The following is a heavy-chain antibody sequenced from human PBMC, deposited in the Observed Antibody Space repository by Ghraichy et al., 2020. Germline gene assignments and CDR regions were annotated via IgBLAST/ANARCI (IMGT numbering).Heavy chain of an antibody. D-gene: IGHD4-23*01. J-gene: IGHJ3*01. V-gene: IGHV3-7*03. Sequence: GGSLRLSCAASGFTFTNYWMTWVRQAPGKGLEWVANIKQDGSEKYYVASVKGRFTISRDNAKNSLYLQMNSLRAEDTAVYYCARGEASAGNAFDVWGQGTMVPVFS. CDR1: GFTFTNYW. CDR3: ARGEASAGNAFDV. CDR2: IKQDGSEK.